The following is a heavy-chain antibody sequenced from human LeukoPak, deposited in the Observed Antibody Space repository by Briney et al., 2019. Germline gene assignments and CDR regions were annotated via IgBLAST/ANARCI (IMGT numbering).Heavy chain of an antibody. Sequence: SQTLSLTCTVSGGXISSGDYYWSWIRQPPGKGLEWIGYIYYSGSTYYNPSLKSRVTISVDTSKNRFSLELSSVTAADTAVYYCASAVTAERIDYWGQGTLVTVSS. CDR1: GGXISSGDYY. CDR2: IYYSGST. CDR3: ASAVTAERIDY. J-gene: IGHJ4*02. D-gene: IGHD5-24*01. V-gene: IGHV4-30-4*01.